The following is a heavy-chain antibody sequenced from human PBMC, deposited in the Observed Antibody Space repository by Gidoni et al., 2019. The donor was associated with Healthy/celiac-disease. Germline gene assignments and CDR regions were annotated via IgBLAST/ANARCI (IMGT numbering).Heavy chain of an antibody. J-gene: IGHJ5*02. CDR3: ARVDWRFSGGSCYLFWFDP. CDR1: GYTFTSYG. V-gene: IGHV1-8*01. D-gene: IGHD2-15*01. Sequence: QLQLAQSGAGVKTPGASVKVSCKASGYTFTSYGINWVRQATGQGLELMVWMNPNRVNSGYAQKFQGRVTMTRNTAISTAYMELSSLRSEDTAVYYCARVDWRFSGGSCYLFWFDPWGQGTLVTVSS. CDR2: MNPNRVNS.